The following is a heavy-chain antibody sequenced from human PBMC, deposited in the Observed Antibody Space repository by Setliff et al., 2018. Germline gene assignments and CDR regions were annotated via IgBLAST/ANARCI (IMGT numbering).Heavy chain of an antibody. CDR2: ISPGGST. CDR1: GGSINSDSHY. CDR3: ARRYPPYYFDY. Sequence: PSETLSLTCVVSGGSINSDSHYWGWIRQPPGKGLEWIGEISPGGSTIYNPSLRSRVTMSVDTSKNRFSLNLTSVTAADTAVYYCARRYPPYYFDYWGQGTLVTVSS. V-gene: IGHV4-39*07. D-gene: IGHD3-16*02. J-gene: IGHJ4*02.